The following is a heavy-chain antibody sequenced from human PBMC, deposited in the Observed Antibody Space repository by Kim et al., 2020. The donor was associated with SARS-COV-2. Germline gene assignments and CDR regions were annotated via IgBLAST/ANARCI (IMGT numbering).Heavy chain of an antibody. J-gene: IGHJ6*02. CDR3: AREGYSSSSYYYYGMDV. Sequence: LKSRVTISVDTSKNQFSLRLSSVTAADTAVYYCAREGYSSSSYYYYGMDVWGQGTTVTVS. V-gene: IGHV4-31*02. D-gene: IGHD6-6*01.